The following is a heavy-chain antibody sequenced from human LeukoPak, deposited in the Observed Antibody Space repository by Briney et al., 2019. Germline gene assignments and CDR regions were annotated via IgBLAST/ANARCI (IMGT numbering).Heavy chain of an antibody. V-gene: IGHV1-2*02. CDR2: INPSSGGT. CDR3: ARLTYYDFWSGYNYAFDI. Sequence: ASVKVSCKASGYTFTSYYMHWVRQAPGQGLEWMGWINPSSGGTNYARKFQGRVTMTRDTSISTAYMELSRLRSDDTAVYYCARLTYYDFWSGYNYAFDIWGQGTMVTVSS. CDR1: GYTFTSYY. D-gene: IGHD3-3*01. J-gene: IGHJ3*02.